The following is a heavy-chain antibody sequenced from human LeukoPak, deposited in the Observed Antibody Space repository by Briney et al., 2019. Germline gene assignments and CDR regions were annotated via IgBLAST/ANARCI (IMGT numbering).Heavy chain of an antibody. D-gene: IGHD1-26*01. J-gene: IGHJ4*02. CDR3: ASRSGIVGATSY. Sequence: SETLSLTCAVYGGSFSGYYWSWIRQPPGKGLEWIGEINHSGSTNYNPSLKSRVTISVDTSKNQFSLKLSSVTAADTAVYYCASRSGIVGATSYWGQGTLVTVSS. CDR2: INHSGST. V-gene: IGHV4-34*01. CDR1: GGSFSGYY.